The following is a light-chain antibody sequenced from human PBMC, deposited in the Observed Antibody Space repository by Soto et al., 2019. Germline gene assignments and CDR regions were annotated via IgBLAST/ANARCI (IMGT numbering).Light chain of an antibody. CDR2: KAS. Sequence: DIQLTQSPSTLSSSVGYRFTVTCRASQSISSWLAWYQQKPGKAPKLLIYKASTLKSGVPSRFSGSGSGTEFTLTISSLQPDDFATYYCQQYNSYSTFGQGTRLEIK. CDR3: QQYNSYST. CDR1: QSISSW. J-gene: IGKJ5*01. V-gene: IGKV1-5*03.